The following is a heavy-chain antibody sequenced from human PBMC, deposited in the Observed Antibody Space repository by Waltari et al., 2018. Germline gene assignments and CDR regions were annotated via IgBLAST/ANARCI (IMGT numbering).Heavy chain of an antibody. CDR2: INTDGSIT. J-gene: IGHJ5*02. D-gene: IGHD2-15*01. V-gene: IGHV3-74*01. CDR3: TRGVAEGFDP. Sequence: EVQLVESGGDLVQPGGSLRLSGAASGIPFRSYWLNWVRQAPGTGLVWVSRINTDGSITIYADSVRGRFTISRDNAKNTLYLQMNSLRVDDSAVYYCTRGVAEGFDPWGQGTLVTVSS. CDR1: GIPFRSYW.